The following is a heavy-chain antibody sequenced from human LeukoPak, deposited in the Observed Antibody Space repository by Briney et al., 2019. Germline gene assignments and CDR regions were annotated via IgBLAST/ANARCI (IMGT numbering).Heavy chain of an antibody. CDR2: ISNSGSTI. J-gene: IGHJ4*02. Sequence: PGGSLRLSCAASGFTLNVYEINWVRQAPGMGLEWLSYISNSGSTIYYADSVNGRFTISIDNAKKSLYLQKNNLRTDDTAVYYCARGGGSYPFFDYWGQGVLVTVSS. D-gene: IGHD1-26*01. CDR1: GFTLNVYE. V-gene: IGHV3-48*03. CDR3: ARGGGSYPFFDY.